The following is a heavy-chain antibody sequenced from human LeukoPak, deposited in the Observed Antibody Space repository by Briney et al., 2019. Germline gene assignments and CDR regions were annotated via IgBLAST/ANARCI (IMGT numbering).Heavy chain of an antibody. J-gene: IGHJ4*02. D-gene: IGHD1-26*01. CDR1: GFTFSSYW. CDR3: ARLRGLYSDTNRYQTALDC. Sequence: GGSLRLSCAASGFTFSSYWMSWVRQAPGKGLEWVANIKQDGSEKYYVDSVKGRFTISRDNAKNSLYVQMNSLRAEDTAVYYCARLRGLYSDTNRYQTALDCWGQGTLVTVSS. V-gene: IGHV3-7*01. CDR2: IKQDGSEK.